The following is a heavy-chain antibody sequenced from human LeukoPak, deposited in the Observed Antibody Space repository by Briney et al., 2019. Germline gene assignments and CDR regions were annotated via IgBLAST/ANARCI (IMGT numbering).Heavy chain of an antibody. Sequence: GASVKVSCKASGYTFTSYAMNWVRQAPGQGLEWKGWINTNTGNPTYAQGFTGRFVFSLDTSVSTAYLQISSLKAEDTAVYYCARGEMVAVAGTIYFDYWGQGTLVTVSS. D-gene: IGHD6-19*01. CDR1: GYTFTSYA. CDR2: INTNTGNP. V-gene: IGHV7-4-1*02. CDR3: ARGEMVAVAGTIYFDY. J-gene: IGHJ4*02.